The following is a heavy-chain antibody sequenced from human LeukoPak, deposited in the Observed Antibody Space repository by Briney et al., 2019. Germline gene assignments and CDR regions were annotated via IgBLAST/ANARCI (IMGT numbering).Heavy chain of an antibody. CDR2: ISGSGGST. D-gene: IGHD5-12*01. CDR1: GFTFSSYG. V-gene: IGHV3-23*01. CDR3: AKTHSGYDWYFDY. J-gene: IGHJ4*02. Sequence: GGPLRLSCAASGFTFSSYGMSWVRQAPGKGLEWVSSISGSGGSTYYADSVKGRFTISRDNSKNTLYLQMNSLRAEDTAVYYCAKTHSGYDWYFDYWGQGTLVTVSS.